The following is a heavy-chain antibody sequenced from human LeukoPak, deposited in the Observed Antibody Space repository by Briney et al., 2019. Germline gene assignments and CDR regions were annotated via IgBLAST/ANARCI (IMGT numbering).Heavy chain of an antibody. Sequence: SETLSLTCTVSGGSISSYYWSWIRQPAGKGLEWIGRIYTSGSTNYNPSLESRVTMSVDTSKNQFSLKLSSVTAADTAVYYCAKDYGGYHKPGYLYFDLWGRGTLVNVSS. D-gene: IGHD3-10*01. V-gene: IGHV4-4*07. CDR1: GGSISSYY. CDR2: IYTSGST. J-gene: IGHJ2*01. CDR3: AKDYGGYHKPGYLYFDL.